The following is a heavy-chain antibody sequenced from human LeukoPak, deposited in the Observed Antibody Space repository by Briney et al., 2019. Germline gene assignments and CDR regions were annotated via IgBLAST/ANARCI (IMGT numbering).Heavy chain of an antibody. CDR3: AKDDCSVDCYVGVH. CDR1: GVSFSNSG. J-gene: IGHJ4*02. Sequence: GGSLRLSCAASGVSFSNSGIHWVRQAPGKGLEWVAFIRSDGGDKYFADSVKGRFTISRDNSKNTVNLQMNGLRGDDTAVYYCAKDDCSVDCYVGVHWGQGTLVIVSS. CDR2: IRSDGGDK. D-gene: IGHD2-21*01. V-gene: IGHV3-30*02.